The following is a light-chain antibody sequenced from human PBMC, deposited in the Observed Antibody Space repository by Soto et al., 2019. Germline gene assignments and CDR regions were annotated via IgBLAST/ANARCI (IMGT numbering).Light chain of an antibody. CDR3: QQYNGYSFT. V-gene: IGKV1-5*01. CDR2: DAS. J-gene: IGKJ2*01. Sequence: DIPMTQSPSTLSASVGDRVTISCRASQNIRSWLAWYQQKPGKAPKLLIYDASNLESGVPSRFRGSGSGTRFTFTISSLQPDDFATYYCQQYNGYSFTFGQGTKVEIK. CDR1: QNIRSW.